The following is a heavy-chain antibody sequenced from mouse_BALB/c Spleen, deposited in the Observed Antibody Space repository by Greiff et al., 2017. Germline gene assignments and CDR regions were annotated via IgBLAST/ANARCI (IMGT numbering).Heavy chain of an antibody. D-gene: IGHD2-1*01. CDR1: GFPLTSYG. CDR2: IWSGGST. Sequence: QVQLQQSGPGLLQPSQSLSITRTVSGFPLTSYGVHWVRQSPGTGLEWLGVIWSGGSTDYNAAFISRLSISKDNSKSQVFFKMNSLQADDTAIYYCARNCYGNYEKVFDYWGQGTTLTVSS. V-gene: IGHV2-4-1*01. J-gene: IGHJ2*01. CDR3: ARNCYGNYEKVFDY.